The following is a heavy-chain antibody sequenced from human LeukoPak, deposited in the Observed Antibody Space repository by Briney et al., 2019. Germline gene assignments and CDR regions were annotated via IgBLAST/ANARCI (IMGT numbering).Heavy chain of an antibody. J-gene: IGHJ4*02. V-gene: IGHV3-48*01. CDR3: ARATQEYYDFWGGYYLRFDY. D-gene: IGHD3-3*01. Sequence: PGGSLRLSCAASGFTFSSYGMNWVRQAPGKGLEWVSYISSSSSTIYYADSVKGRFTISRDNAKNSLYLQMNSLRAEDTAVYYCARATQEYYDFWGGYYLRFDYWGQGTLVTVSS. CDR2: ISSSSSTI. CDR1: GFTFSSYG.